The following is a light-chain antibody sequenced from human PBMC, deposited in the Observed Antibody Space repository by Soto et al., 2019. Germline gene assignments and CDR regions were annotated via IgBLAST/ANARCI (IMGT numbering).Light chain of an antibody. J-gene: IGLJ2*01. CDR2: DNN. Sequence: QSVLTHPPSVSAAPGQKVTISCSGTSSNIGSNYVSWYQHLPGTAPKLLIYDNNKRSSGIPDRFSGSQSGTSATLDITGLQTGDEADYYCGTWDSGLSAVFGGGTKVTVL. CDR1: SSNIGSNY. CDR3: GTWDSGLSAV. V-gene: IGLV1-51*01.